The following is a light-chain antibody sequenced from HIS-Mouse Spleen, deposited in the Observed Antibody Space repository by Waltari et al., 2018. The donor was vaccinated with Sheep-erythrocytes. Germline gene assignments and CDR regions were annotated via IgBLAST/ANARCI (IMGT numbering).Light chain of an antibody. CDR1: SSAVGGYNL. CDR2: EGS. V-gene: IGLV2-23*01. J-gene: IGLJ3*02. Sequence: QSALTQPASVSGSPGQSLPISCTGTSSAVGGYNLVSWYQQHPGKAPKLMIYEGSKRPSGVSNRFSGSKSGNTASLTISGLQAEDEADYYCCSYAGSSTWVFGGGTKLTVL. CDR3: CSYAGSSTWV.